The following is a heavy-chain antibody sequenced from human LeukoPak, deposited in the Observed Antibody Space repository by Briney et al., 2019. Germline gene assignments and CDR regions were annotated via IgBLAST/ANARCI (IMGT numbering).Heavy chain of an antibody. CDR1: GFTFSSYG. D-gene: IGHD3-10*01. CDR3: ARATVDYYGSGSYYLDP. V-gene: IGHV3-23*01. J-gene: IGHJ5*02. Sequence: GGSLRLFCAASGFTFSSYGMSWVRQAPGKGLEWVSGISGNSGTTYYADSVKGRFTISRDNSKNTLYLQMNSLRAEDTAVYYCARATVDYYGSGSYYLDPWGQGTLVTVSS. CDR2: ISGNSGTT.